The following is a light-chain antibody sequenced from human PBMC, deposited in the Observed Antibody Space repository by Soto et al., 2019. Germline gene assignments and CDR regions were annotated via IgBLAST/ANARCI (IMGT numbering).Light chain of an antibody. V-gene: IGKV3-11*01. CDR3: QQRTNWLFT. Sequence: EIVLTQSPATLSLSPGERATLSCRASQSVSSYLAWYQHKPGQAPRLLISDASNRAAGIPARFSGSGSGTDFTITISSLEPEDFGVYYCQQRTNWLFTFGPGTKVDI. J-gene: IGKJ3*01. CDR1: QSVSSY. CDR2: DAS.